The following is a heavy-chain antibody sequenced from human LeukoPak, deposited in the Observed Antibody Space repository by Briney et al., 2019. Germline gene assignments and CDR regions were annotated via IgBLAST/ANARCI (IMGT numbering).Heavy chain of an antibody. CDR1: GGSIVNYY. D-gene: IGHD3-16*01. Sequence: SETLSLTCTVSGGSIVNYYWSWIRQPPGKGLDWIGYIHYSGSTNYNPSLKSRVTLSVDTSKNQLSLQLSSVTAADTAVYYCTRDRGSEGGFDYWGQGTLVTVSS. CDR3: TRDRGSEGGFDY. V-gene: IGHV4-59*01. J-gene: IGHJ4*02. CDR2: IHYSGST.